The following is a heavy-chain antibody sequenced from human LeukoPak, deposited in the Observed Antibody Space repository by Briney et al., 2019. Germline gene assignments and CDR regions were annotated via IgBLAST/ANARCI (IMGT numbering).Heavy chain of an antibody. CDR1: GYTFTGYY. Sequence: ASVKVSCKASGYTFTGYYMHWVRQAPGQGLEWMGWINPNSGGTNYAQKFQGRVTMTRDTSISTAYMELSRLRSDDTAVYYCARDLYCSSTSCVPFDYWGQGTLVTVSS. CDR2: INPNSGGT. J-gene: IGHJ4*02. D-gene: IGHD2-2*01. V-gene: IGHV1-2*02. CDR3: ARDLYCSSTSCVPFDY.